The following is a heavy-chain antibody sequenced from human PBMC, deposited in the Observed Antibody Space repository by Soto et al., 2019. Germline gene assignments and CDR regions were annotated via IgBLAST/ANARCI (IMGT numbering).Heavy chain of an antibody. D-gene: IGHD3-22*01. CDR3: ALRSMAVVPEY. J-gene: IGHJ4*01. CDR1: GGSISSCGYS. V-gene: IGHV4-30-2*01. CDR2: IYHSGST. Sequence: PSETLSLTCAASGGSISSCGYSWSWIRQPPGKGLEWIGYIYHSGSTYYNPSLKSRVTISVDRSKNQFSLKLSSVTAADTAVYYCALRSMAVVPEYWGQGALVTVSS.